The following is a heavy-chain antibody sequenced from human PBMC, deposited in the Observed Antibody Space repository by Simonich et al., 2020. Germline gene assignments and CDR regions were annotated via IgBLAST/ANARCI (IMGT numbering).Heavy chain of an antibody. D-gene: IGHD2-15*01. Sequence: QVQLVQSGAEVKKPGASVQVSCKASGYTFTSSGISWVRQAPGQGLEWMGWSIAYKGNTNYAQTPQGRVTITTNTSTSTAYMELRSLRSDDTAGYYCARASRGTWWYYYFDYWGQGTLVTVSS. J-gene: IGHJ4*02. V-gene: IGHV1-18*01. CDR3: ARASRGTWWYYYFDY. CDR2: SIAYKGNT. CDR1: GYTFTSSG.